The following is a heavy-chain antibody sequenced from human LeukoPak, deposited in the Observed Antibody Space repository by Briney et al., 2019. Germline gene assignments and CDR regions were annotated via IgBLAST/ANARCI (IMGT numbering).Heavy chain of an antibody. Sequence: PGRSLRLSCAASGFTFSSYAMHWVRQAPGKGLEWVAVISYDGSNKYYADSVKGRFTISTDNSKNTLYLQMNSLRAEDTAVYYCARDTTWFGEFDYWRQGTLVTVSS. V-gene: IGHV3-30*04. D-gene: IGHD3-10*01. CDR2: ISYDGSNK. CDR1: GFTFSSYA. J-gene: IGHJ4*02. CDR3: ARDTTWFGEFDY.